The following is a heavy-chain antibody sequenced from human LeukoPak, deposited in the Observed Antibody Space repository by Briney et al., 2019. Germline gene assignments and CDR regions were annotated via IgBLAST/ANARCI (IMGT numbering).Heavy chain of an antibody. CDR1: GFTFSSYA. CDR3: ALHPTVTTFGDDY. CDR2: ISGSGGST. J-gene: IGHJ4*02. D-gene: IGHD4-17*01. V-gene: IGHV3-23*01. Sequence: GGSLRLSCAASGFTFSSYAMSWVRQAPGKGLEWVSAISGSGGSTYYADSVKDRFTISRDNSKNTLYLQMNSLRAEDTAVYYCALHPTVTTFGDDYWGQGTLVTVSS.